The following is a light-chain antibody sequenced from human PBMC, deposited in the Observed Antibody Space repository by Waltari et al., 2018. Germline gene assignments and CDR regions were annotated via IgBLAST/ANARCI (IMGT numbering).Light chain of an antibody. CDR3: QTGGHGTWV. CDR2: VNSDGSH. Sequence: LVLTQSPSASASLGASVTLTCTLSSGSSSNVLTWLQQKPGKGPRYLMKVNSDGSHRKGDDIPDRFSASNSGTEYYVTISSLQSEDEADYYCQTGGHGTWVFGGGTKLTVL. V-gene: IGLV4-69*01. J-gene: IGLJ3*02. CDR1: SGSSSNV.